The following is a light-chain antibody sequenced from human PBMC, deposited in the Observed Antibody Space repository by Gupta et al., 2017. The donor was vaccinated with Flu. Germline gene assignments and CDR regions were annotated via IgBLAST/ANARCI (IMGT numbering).Light chain of an antibody. J-gene: IGKJ3*01. CDR1: QSVGSS. CDR3: QIRSNGQPLT. Sequence: DTVLAQSPDTLSLSPGERVTLFCRASQSVGSSVAWYEQKPGQTPSLLIHDASTRATGLPARFNDTGSGTDSTLSISSLKPEDFAVYYCQIRSNGQPLTFGAGTRVEIK. V-gene: IGKV3-11*01. CDR2: DAS.